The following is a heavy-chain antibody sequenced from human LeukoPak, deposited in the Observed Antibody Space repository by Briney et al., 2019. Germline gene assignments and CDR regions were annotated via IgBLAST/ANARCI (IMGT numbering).Heavy chain of an antibody. V-gene: IGHV1-69*13. D-gene: IGHD4-17*01. CDR1: GGTFISYA. CDR3: ARAVAVHDYGDYFVY. Sequence: GASVKVSCKASGGTFISYAISWVRQAPGQGLEWMGGIIPIFGTANYAQKFQGRVTITADESTSTAYMELSSLRSEDTAVYYCARAVAVHDYGDYFVYWGQGTLVTVSS. J-gene: IGHJ4*02. CDR2: IIPIFGTA.